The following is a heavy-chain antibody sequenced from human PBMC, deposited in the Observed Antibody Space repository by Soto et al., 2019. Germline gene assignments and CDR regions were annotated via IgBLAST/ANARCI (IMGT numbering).Heavy chain of an antibody. V-gene: IGHV4-34*01. J-gene: IGHJ5*02. CDR3: ARSRILAGYNSNWYRYNWFDP. CDR2: INHSGST. Sequence: GKGLEWIGEINHSGSTNYNPSLKSRATISVDTSKNQFSLKLSSVTAADTAVYYCARSRILAGYNSNWYRYNWFDPWGQGTLVTVSS. D-gene: IGHD6-13*01.